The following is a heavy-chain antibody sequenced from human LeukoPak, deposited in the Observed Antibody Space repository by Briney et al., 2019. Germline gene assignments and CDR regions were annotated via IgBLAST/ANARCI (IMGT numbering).Heavy chain of an antibody. V-gene: IGHV4-39*07. CDR2: MYYTGST. D-gene: IGHD1-26*01. CDR1: GGAISSGSYY. Sequence: SETLSLACIVSGGAISSGSYYWGWIRQPPGKGLEWIGSMYYTGSTYNSPSLKSRVTISVDTSKNQISLKLSSVTAADTAVYYCARVNSGSYYGGVYLDYWGQETLVTVSS. CDR3: ARVNSGSYYGGVYLDY. J-gene: IGHJ4*02.